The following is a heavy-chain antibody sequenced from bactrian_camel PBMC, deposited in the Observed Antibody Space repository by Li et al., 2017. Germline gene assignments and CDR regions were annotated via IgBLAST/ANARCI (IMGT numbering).Heavy chain of an antibody. CDR2: INSDGST. D-gene: IGHD7*01. J-gene: IGHJ4*01. V-gene: IGHV3S26*01. Sequence: HVQLVESGGGSVQSGGSLRLSCTSSEYAFTGYCMGWFRQAPGKEREGVASINSDGSTTYSDPVKGRYTISHDHSKNTLYLQMNDLNPEDTAMYYCAAEFSGGPALLSGTWCEPDFFGQGTQVTVS. CDR1: EYAFTGYC.